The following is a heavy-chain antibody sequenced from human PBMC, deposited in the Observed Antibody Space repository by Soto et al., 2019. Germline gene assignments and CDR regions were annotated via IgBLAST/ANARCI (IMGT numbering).Heavy chain of an antibody. J-gene: IGHJ4*02. V-gene: IGHV1-18*01. CDR2: ISSYNGDT. D-gene: IGHD6-19*01. CDR1: GYTFTRSG. CDR3: ASRTETVAGTDFDY. Sequence: ASVKVSCKASGYTFTRSGISWVRQAPGQGPEWMGWISSYNGDTNYAQTFQGRVTITADESTSTAYMELSSLRSEDTAVYYCASRTETVAGTDFDYWGQGTLVTVSS.